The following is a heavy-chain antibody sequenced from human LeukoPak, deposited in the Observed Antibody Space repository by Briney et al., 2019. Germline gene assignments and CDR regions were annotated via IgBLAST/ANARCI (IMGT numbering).Heavy chain of an antibody. D-gene: IGHD2-21*02. Sequence: SVKVSCKASGGTFSSYAISWVRQAPGRGLEWMGGIIPIFGTANYAQKFQGRVTVTADESTSTAYMELSSLRSEDTAVYYCARDGGCGGDCSVGDFDYWGQGTLVTVSS. CDR2: IIPIFGTA. CDR3: ARDGGCGGDCSVGDFDY. V-gene: IGHV1-69*13. CDR1: GGTFSSYA. J-gene: IGHJ4*02.